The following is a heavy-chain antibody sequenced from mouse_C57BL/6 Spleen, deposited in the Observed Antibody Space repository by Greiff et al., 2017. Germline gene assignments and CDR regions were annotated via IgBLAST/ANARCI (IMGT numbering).Heavy chain of an antibody. CDR2: FHPYNDDT. D-gene: IGHD2-2*01. CDR3: ARGGYDDVHAMDY. Sequence: VKLVESGAELVKPGASVKMSCKASGYTFTTYPIEWMKQNHGKSLEWIGNFHPYNDDTKYNEKFKGKATLTVEKSSSTVYLELSRLTSDDSAVYYCARGGYDDVHAMDYWGQGTSVTVSS. J-gene: IGHJ4*01. V-gene: IGHV1-47*01. CDR1: GYTFTTYP.